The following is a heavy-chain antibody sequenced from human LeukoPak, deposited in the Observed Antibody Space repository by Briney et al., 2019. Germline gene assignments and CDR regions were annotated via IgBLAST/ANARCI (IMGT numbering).Heavy chain of an antibody. CDR1: GGSISSGGYS. V-gene: IGHV4-30-2*01. CDR2: IYHSGST. Sequence: SETLSLTCAVSGGSISSGGYSWSWIRQPPGKGLEWIGYIYHSGSTYYNPSLKSRVTISVDRSKNQFSLKLSSVTAADTAVYYCARDSDYGDYLDYWGQGTLVTVSS. D-gene: IGHD4-17*01. CDR3: ARDSDYGDYLDY. J-gene: IGHJ4*02.